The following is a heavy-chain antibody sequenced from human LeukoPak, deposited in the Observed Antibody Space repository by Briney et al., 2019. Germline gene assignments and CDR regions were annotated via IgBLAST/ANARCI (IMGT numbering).Heavy chain of an antibody. CDR2: IIPIFGTA. CDR3: ARDSEPFGPGYYGMDV. V-gene: IGHV1-69*13. D-gene: IGHD3-10*01. Sequence: ASVKVSCKASGGTFSSYAISWVRQASGQGLEWMGGIIPIFGTANYAQKFQGRVTITADESTSTAYMELSSLRSEDTAVYYCARDSEPFGPGYYGMDVWGQGTTVTVSS. J-gene: IGHJ6*02. CDR1: GGTFSSYA.